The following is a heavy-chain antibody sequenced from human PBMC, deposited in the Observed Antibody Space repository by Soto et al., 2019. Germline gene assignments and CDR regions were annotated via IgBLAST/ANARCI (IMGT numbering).Heavy chain of an antibody. CDR2: IIPILPTP. D-gene: IGHD2-2*01. Sequence: QVQLVQSGAEVKKPGSSVTVSCKASGGTFGNSAISWVRQAPGQGLECMGGIIPILPTPDYAQKFQGRVTMTAKESTRTAYMELTSLRSEDTAVYYCALDKDQLQFGGNSYSAMDVWGKGTTVTVYS. J-gene: IGHJ6*04. V-gene: IGHV1-69*12. CDR3: ALDKDQLQFGGNSYSAMDV. CDR1: GGTFGNSA.